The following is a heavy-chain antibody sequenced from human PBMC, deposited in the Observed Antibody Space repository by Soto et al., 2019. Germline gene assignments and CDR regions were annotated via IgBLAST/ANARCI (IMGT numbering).Heavy chain of an antibody. V-gene: IGHV1-69*13. J-gene: IGHJ4*02. D-gene: IGHD3-3*01. CDR1: GGTFSSYA. Sequence: SVKVSCKASGGTFSSYAISWVRQAPGQGLEWMGGIIPIFGTANYAQKFQGRVTITADESTSTAYMELSSLRSEDTAVYYCATRYVTISSSRDYFDYWGQGTLVTV. CDR2: IIPIFGTA. CDR3: ATRYVTISSSRDYFDY.